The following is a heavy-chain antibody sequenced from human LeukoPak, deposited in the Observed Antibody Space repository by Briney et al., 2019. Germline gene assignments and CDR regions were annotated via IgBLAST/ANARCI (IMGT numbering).Heavy chain of an antibody. V-gene: IGHV1-2*02. D-gene: IGHD6-6*01. J-gene: IGHJ4*02. Sequence: ASVKVSCKASGYTFTGYYMHWVRQAPGQGLEWMGWINPNSGGTNYAQKFQGRVTMTRDTSISTAYIELSRLRSDDTAVYYCAREVRKYSSSSMKPHFDYWGQGTLVTVSS. CDR1: GYTFTGYY. CDR2: INPNSGGT. CDR3: AREVRKYSSSSMKPHFDY.